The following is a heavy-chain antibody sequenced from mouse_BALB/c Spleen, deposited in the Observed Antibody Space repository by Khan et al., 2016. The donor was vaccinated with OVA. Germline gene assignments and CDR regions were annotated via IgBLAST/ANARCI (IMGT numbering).Heavy chain of an antibody. CDR3: ARRNYFGYTAAD. CDR2: ISPGSGDT. Sequence: QVQLQQSGAELARPGASVKLSCKASGYSFPDYYINWVKQRTGQGLEWIGEISPGSGDTYYNEKFKGKATLTADKSSSTAYMQLSSLTSEASEVYVCARRNYFGYTAADWGQGTLVTVSA. CDR1: GYSFPDYY. D-gene: IGHD1-2*01. V-gene: IGHV1-77*01. J-gene: IGHJ3*01.